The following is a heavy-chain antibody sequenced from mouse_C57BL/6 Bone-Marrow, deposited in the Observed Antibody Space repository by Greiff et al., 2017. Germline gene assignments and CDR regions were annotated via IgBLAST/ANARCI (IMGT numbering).Heavy chain of an antibody. CDR2: IYPGDGDT. J-gene: IGHJ3*01. D-gene: IGHD2-4*01. Sequence: VQLKQSGAELVKPGASVKISCKASGYAFSSYWMNWVKQRPGKGLEWIGQIYPGDGDTNYNGKFKGKATLTADKSSSTAYMQRSSLTSEDSAVYCCARSRGYDYDGGFAYWGQGTLVTVSA. CDR1: GYAFSSYW. V-gene: IGHV1-80*01. CDR3: ARSRGYDYDGGFAY.